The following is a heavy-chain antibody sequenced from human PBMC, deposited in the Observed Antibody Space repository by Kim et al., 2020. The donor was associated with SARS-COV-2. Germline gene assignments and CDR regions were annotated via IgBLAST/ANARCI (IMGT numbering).Heavy chain of an antibody. V-gene: IGHV1-24*01. Sequence: YPQKFQGRVTMTEDTSTDTAYMELSSLRSEDTAVYYCATDPGSGYGRNDYWGQGTLVTVSS. J-gene: IGHJ4*02. CDR3: ATDPGSGYGRNDY. D-gene: IGHD5-12*01.